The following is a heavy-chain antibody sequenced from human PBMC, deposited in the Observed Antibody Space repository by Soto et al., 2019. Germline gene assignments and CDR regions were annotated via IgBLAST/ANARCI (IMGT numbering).Heavy chain of an antibody. CDR1: GCTVSSNY. D-gene: IGHD6-19*01. J-gene: IGHJ3*02. CDR2: IYSGGST. Sequence: PGGSLRLSCAASGCTVSSNYMSWVRQAPGKGLEWVSVIYSGGSTYYADSVKGRFTISRDNSKNTLYLQMNSLRAEDTAVYYCAREVAVAGTNTVAFDIWGQGTMVTVSS. CDR3: AREVAVAGTNTVAFDI. V-gene: IGHV3-66*01.